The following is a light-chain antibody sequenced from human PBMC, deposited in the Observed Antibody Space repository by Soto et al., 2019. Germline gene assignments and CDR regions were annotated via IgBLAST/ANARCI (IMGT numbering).Light chain of an antibody. Sequence: QSALTQPASVSGSPGQAITISCTGTSSDVGSYDLVSWYQHHPGTAPKLILYEVTKRPSGVSNRFSGSKSDNTASLTVSGLQAEDEADYYCSSYAGNNNFVVFGGGTKVTVL. CDR3: SSYAGNNNFVV. J-gene: IGLJ2*01. V-gene: IGLV2-14*02. CDR1: SSDVGSYDL. CDR2: EVT.